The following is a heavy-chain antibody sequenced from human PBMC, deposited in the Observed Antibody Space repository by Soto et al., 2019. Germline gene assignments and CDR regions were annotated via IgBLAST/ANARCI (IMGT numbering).Heavy chain of an antibody. CDR3: ADYNDYRFSI. D-gene: IGHD4-17*01. Sequence: EVQLLESGGDLVQPGGSLRLSCAASEFTFSTSAMSWVRQAPGKGLDWVSAISPRGENTHYADSVKGRFTISRDNSKKALYLQMNSLRAEDTAIYYCADYNDYRFSIWGQGTTVTVSS. V-gene: IGHV3-23*01. J-gene: IGHJ3*02. CDR2: ISPRGENT. CDR1: EFTFSTSA.